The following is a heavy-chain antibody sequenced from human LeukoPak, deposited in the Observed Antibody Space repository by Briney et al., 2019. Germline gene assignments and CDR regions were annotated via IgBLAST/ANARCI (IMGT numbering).Heavy chain of an antibody. J-gene: IGHJ4*02. CDR3: ARDLLGGYSSELDDY. V-gene: IGHV3-48*03. CDR1: GFTFSSYE. D-gene: IGHD6-25*01. CDR2: ISSSGSTI. Sequence: AGGSLRLSCAASGFTFSSYEMNWVRQAPGKGLEWVSYISSSGSTIYYADSVKGRFTISRDNAKNSLYLQMNSLRAEDTAVYYCARDLLGGYSSELDDYWGQGTLVTVSS.